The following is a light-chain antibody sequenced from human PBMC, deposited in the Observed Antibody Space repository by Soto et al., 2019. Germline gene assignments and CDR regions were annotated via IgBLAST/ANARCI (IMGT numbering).Light chain of an antibody. Sequence: IVMTQSPASLSVSPGERATLSCRASQRVSTFLAWYQQRPGQAPRLLISEASNRATGIPARFSGSRSGTDFTLTISSLEPEDCTRYYCQQSHNWPRTFGQLTNVDI. CDR2: EAS. V-gene: IGKV3-11*01. CDR1: QRVSTF. J-gene: IGKJ1*01. CDR3: QQSHNWPRT.